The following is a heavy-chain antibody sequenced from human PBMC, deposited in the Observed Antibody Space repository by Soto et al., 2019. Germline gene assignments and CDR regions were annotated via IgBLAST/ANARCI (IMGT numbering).Heavy chain of an antibody. CDR1: GGSISSYY. J-gene: IGHJ4*02. V-gene: IGHV4-59*01. D-gene: IGHD3-22*01. CDR2: IYYSGST. Sequence: NPSETLSLTCTVSGGSISSYYWSWIRQPPGKGLEWIGYIYYSGSTNYNPSLKSRGTISVDPSKKHLSLKMRSVTAADTAVYYCARGPGDYYDSSGQLDYGGQRTLVT. CDR3: ARGPGDYYDSSGQLDY.